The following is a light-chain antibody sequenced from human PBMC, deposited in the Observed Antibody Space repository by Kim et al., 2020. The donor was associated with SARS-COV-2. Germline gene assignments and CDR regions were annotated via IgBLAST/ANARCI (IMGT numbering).Light chain of an antibody. V-gene: IGKV1-5*01. CDR3: QQPGW. J-gene: IGKJ1*01. Sequence: DFQMTQSPSIVSASVGDTVTITCRARENTNGYLAWYQQKSGKAPHLLIYDASILAEGVPSRFSGSGFETEYTFTVTDLRPDDIATYYCQQPGWFVRGTKVDIK. CDR1: ENTNGY. CDR2: DAS.